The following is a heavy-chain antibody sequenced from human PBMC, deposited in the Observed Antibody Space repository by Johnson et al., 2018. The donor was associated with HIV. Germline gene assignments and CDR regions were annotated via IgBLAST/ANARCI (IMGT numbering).Heavy chain of an antibody. Sequence: QVQLVESGGGVVQPGRSLRLSCAASGFTFSNYGMHWVRQAPGKGLEWVAVISYDGSNKYYADSVKGRFTISRDNSKNTLYLQMNSLRDEDTAVYYCAKTYYDCWGSYYGAFEIWGQGTMVTVYS. V-gene: IGHV3-30*18. CDR1: GFTFSNYG. J-gene: IGHJ3*02. CDR3: AKTYYDCWGSYYGAFEI. CDR2: ISYDGSNK. D-gene: IGHD3-3*01.